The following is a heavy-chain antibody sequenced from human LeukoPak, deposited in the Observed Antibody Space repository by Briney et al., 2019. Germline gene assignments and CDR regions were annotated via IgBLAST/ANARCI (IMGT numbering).Heavy chain of an antibody. V-gene: IGHV4-59*01. CDR1: GSMYNYY. CDR2: IYHSGST. Sequence: PSETLSLTCTVSGSMYNYYWSWIRQTPGKGLEWIGHIYHSGSTSYSPSLRSRVTMSVDTSKNQFSLSLSSVTAADTAVYYCASVFKGGAFDIWGQGTMVTVSS. J-gene: IGHJ3*02. CDR3: ASVFKGGAFDI. D-gene: IGHD3-10*02.